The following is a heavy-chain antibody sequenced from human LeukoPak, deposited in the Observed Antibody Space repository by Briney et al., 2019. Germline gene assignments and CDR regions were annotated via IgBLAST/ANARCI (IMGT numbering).Heavy chain of an antibody. V-gene: IGHV4-61*09. J-gene: IGHJ4*02. CDR1: GGSISSGSYY. CDR3: ARLDTVTSFDF. Sequence: SETLSLTCTVSGGSISSGSYYWSWIRQPAGKGLEWIGHIYTSGSTNYNPSLKGRVTISVDTSKNQFSLKLRSVTAADTAVYYCARLDTVTSFDFWGQGTLVTVSS. D-gene: IGHD4-17*01. CDR2: IYTSGST.